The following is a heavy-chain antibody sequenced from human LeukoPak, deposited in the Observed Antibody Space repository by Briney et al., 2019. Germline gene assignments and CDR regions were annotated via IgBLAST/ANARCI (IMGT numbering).Heavy chain of an antibody. D-gene: IGHD5-18*01. CDR1: GFTFSSYS. Sequence: PGGSLRLSCAASGFTFSSYSMNWVRQAPGKGLEWVSSISSSSSYIYYADSVKGRFTISRDNAKNSLYLQMNSLRAEDTAVYYCARDLIVDTAMAEIDYWGQGTLVTVSS. CDR2: ISSSSSYI. J-gene: IGHJ4*02. CDR3: ARDLIVDTAMAEIDY. V-gene: IGHV3-21*01.